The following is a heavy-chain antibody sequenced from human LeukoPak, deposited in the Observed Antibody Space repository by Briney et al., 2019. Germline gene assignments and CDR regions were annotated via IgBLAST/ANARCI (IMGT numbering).Heavy chain of an antibody. Sequence: GGSLRLSCAASGFIFSDHYMDWVRQAPGKGLEWVGRSRNKANSYITDYAASVMGRFTISRDDSKNSLYLQLNSLKVEDTAVYYCARLFGSGTYYMSDSWGQGTLVTVSS. D-gene: IGHD3-10*01. V-gene: IGHV3-72*01. J-gene: IGHJ4*02. CDR3: ARLFGSGTYYMSDS. CDR1: GFIFSDHY. CDR2: SRNKANSYIT.